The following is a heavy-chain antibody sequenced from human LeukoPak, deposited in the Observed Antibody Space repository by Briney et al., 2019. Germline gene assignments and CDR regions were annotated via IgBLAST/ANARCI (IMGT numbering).Heavy chain of an antibody. Sequence: GGSLRLSCAASGFTFSSYGMSWVRQAPGKGLEWVSAISGSGGSTYYADSVRGRFTISRDNSKNTLYLQMNSLRAEDTAVYYCAKEGYYYGSGSYYYYYYYMDVWGKGTTVTISS. D-gene: IGHD3-10*01. CDR2: ISGSGGST. CDR1: GFTFSSYG. J-gene: IGHJ6*03. V-gene: IGHV3-23*01. CDR3: AKEGYYYGSGSYYYYYYYMDV.